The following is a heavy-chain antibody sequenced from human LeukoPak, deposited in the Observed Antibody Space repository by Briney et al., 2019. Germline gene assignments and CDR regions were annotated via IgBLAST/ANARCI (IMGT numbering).Heavy chain of an antibody. CDR3: ARVPAAARYYYYMDV. CDR1: GGSISTTGYY. D-gene: IGHD6-13*01. V-gene: IGHV4-39*07. J-gene: IGHJ6*03. CDR2: IYYSGST. Sequence: PSETLSLTCTVSGGSISTTGYYWGWIRQPPGKGLEWIGNIYYSGSTYYNPSLNSRLTISVDTSKNQFSLKLSSVTAADTAVYYCARVPAAARYYYYMDVWGKGTTVTVSS.